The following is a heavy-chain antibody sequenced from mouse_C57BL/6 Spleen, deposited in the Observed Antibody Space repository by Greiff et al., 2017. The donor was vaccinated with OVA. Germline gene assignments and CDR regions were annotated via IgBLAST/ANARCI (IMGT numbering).Heavy chain of an antibody. V-gene: IGHV1-9*01. J-gene: IGHJ2*01. D-gene: IGHD2-4*01. CDR3: ARRLPYFDY. Sequence: VKLVESGAELMKPGASVKLSCKASGYTFTGYWIDWVKQRPGHGLEWIGEILPGSGSTNYNEKFTGKATFTADTSSNTAYMQLSTLATDDSAIYCCARRLPYFDYWGQGTTLTVSS. CDR1: GYTFTGYW. CDR2: ILPGSGST.